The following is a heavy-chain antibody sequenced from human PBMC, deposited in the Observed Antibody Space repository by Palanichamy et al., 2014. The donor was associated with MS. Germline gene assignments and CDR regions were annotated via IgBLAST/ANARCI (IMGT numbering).Heavy chain of an antibody. CDR2: ISYDATNK. CDR3: ATDYWNDELGY. CDR1: GFAFSSYS. J-gene: IGHJ4*02. Sequence: QVHLVESGGGVVQPGGSLRLSCAASGFAFSSYSMHWVRQAPGKGLHWVTYISYDATNKHYADSVRGRFTVSRDNSKNTMYLQMNSLSAEDTAIYYCATDYWNDELGYWGQGTVVTVSS. V-gene: IGHV3-30*02. D-gene: IGHD3-3*01.